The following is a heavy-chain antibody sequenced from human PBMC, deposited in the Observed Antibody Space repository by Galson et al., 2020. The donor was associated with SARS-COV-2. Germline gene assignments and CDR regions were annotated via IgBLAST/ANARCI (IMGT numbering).Heavy chain of an antibody. J-gene: IGHJ6*02. CDR3: ARVGPIYNYYYYYGMDV. Sequence: SEKYYVDSVKGRFTISRDNAKNSLYLQMNSPRAEDTAVYYCARVGPIYNYYYYYGMDVWGQGTTVTVSS. V-gene: IGHV3-7*01. CDR2: SEK. D-gene: IGHD3-3*01.